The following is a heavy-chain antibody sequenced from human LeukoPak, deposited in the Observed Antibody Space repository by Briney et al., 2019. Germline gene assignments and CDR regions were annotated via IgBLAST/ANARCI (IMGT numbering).Heavy chain of an antibody. CDR3: ARSPRDTEYAIFDY. J-gene: IGHJ4*02. Sequence: GGSLRLSCAASGFTFSSYWMSWVRQAPGKGLEWVANIKQDGSDKYYVDSVKGRFTISRDNAKNSLYLQMNSLRAEDTAVYYCARSPRDTEYAIFDYWGQGTLVTVSS. CDR1: GFTFSSYW. D-gene: IGHD2-8*01. V-gene: IGHV3-7*01. CDR2: IKQDGSDK.